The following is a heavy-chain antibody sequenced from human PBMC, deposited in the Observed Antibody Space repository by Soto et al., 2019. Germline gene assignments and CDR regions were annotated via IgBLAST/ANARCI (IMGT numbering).Heavy chain of an antibody. CDR1: GFTFSSYG. Sequence: QVQLVESGGGMVQPGRSLRLSCAASGFTFSSYGMHWVRQAPGKGLEWVAVISYDGSNKYYADSVKGRFTISRDNSKNTLYLQMNSLRAEDTAVYYCAKGRPITMVRGVNSFDYWGQGTLVTVSS. CDR3: AKGRPITMVRGVNSFDY. V-gene: IGHV3-30*18. CDR2: ISYDGSNK. J-gene: IGHJ4*02. D-gene: IGHD3-10*01.